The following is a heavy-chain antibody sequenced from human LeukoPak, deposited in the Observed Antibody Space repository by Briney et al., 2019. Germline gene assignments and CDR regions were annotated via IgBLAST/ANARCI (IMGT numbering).Heavy chain of an antibody. CDR1: GFTFSSYW. J-gene: IGHJ4*02. Sequence: GGSLRLSCAASGFTFSSYWMSWVRQAPGKGLEWVANIKQDGSEKYYVDSVKGRFAISRDNAKNSLYLQMNSLRAEDTAVFYCAREADDGVYYFDYWGQGSLVTVSS. V-gene: IGHV3-7*01. CDR3: AREADDGVYYFDY. CDR2: IKQDGSEK. D-gene: IGHD5-24*01.